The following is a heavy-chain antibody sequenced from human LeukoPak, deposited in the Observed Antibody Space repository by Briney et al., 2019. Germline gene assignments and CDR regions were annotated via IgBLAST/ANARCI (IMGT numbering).Heavy chain of an antibody. Sequence: SVKVSCKASGGTFSSYAISWVRQAPGQGLEWMGGIIPIFGTANYAQKFQGRVTITTDESTSTAYMELSSLRSEDTTVYYCAREGIFGARSLAHWGQGTLVTVSS. D-gene: IGHD3-3*01. CDR2: IIPIFGTA. J-gene: IGHJ4*02. V-gene: IGHV1-69*05. CDR3: AREGIFGARSLAH. CDR1: GGTFSSYA.